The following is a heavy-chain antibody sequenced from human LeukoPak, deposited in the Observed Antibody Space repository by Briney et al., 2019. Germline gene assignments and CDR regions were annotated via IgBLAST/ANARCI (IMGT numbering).Heavy chain of an antibody. J-gene: IGHJ4*02. CDR1: GGSFSGYY. Sequence: SETLSLTCAVYGGSFSGYYWSWIRQPPGKGLEWIGEFNHSGSTNYNPSLKSRVTISVDTSKNQFSLKLSSVTAADTAVYYCARVGNCSSTSCYYYFDYWGQGTLVTVSS. D-gene: IGHD2-2*01. V-gene: IGHV4-34*01. CDR2: FNHSGST. CDR3: ARVGNCSSTSCYYYFDY.